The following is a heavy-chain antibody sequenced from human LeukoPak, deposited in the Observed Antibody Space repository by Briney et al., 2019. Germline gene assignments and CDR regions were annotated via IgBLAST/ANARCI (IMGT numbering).Heavy chain of an antibody. CDR2: IIPIFGTA. CDR3: ARVGGSYQIYYYGMDV. J-gene: IGHJ6*02. CDR1: GGTFSSYA. V-gene: IGHV1-69*13. D-gene: IGHD1-26*01. Sequence: ASVKVSCKASGGTFSSYAISWARQAPGQGLEWMGGIIPIFGTANYAQKFQGRVTITADESTSTAYMELSSLRSEDTAVYYCARVGGSYQIYYYGMDVWGQGTTVTVSS.